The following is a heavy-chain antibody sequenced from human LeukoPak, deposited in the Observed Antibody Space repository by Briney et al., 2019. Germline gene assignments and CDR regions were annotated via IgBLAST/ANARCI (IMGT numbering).Heavy chain of an antibody. CDR2: TYYRSKWYN. CDR1: GDSVPSDTAA. J-gene: IGHJ4*02. D-gene: IGHD4-17*01. Sequence: PSQTLSLTCAISGDSVPSDTAAWNWIRQSPSRGLEWLGRTYYRSKWYNNYAVSVKSRITINPDTSKNQFSLQLNSVTPEDTAVYYCARGGDYGDYYFDYWGQGTLVTVFS. CDR3: ARGGDYGDYYFDY. V-gene: IGHV6-1*01.